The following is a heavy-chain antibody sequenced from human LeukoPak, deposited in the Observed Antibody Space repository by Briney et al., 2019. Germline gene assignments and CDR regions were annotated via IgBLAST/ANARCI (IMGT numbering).Heavy chain of an antibody. CDR3: AKSGGTGYYYYYYYMDV. CDR2: ISNSGGAT. Sequence: PGGSLRLSCAASGFTFSSYPMTWVRQAPGKGLEWVSGISNSGGATYYADSVKGRFTVSRDSSKNTPYLQMNSLRAEDTAVYFCAKSGGTGYYYYYYYMDVWGKGTTVIVSS. CDR1: GFTFSSYP. D-gene: IGHD6-25*01. V-gene: IGHV3-23*01. J-gene: IGHJ6*03.